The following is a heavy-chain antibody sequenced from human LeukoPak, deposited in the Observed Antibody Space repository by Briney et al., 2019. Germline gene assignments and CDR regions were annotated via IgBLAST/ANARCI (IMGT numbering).Heavy chain of an antibody. CDR1: VDSISSYH. CDR2: IYTSGST. V-gene: IGHV4-4*09. Sequence: SETLSLTCTVSVDSISSYHWSWLRHPPGKGLEWIGYIYTSGSTNYNPSLKSRVTISVDTSKNQFSLKLCSVTAAETAVYYCARHGYSGSAGFDYWGQGTLVTVSS. D-gene: IGHD1-26*01. J-gene: IGHJ4*02. CDR3: ARHGYSGSAGFDY.